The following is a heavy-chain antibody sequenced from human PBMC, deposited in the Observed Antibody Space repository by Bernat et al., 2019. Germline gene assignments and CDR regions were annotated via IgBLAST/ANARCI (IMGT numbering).Heavy chain of an antibody. CDR3: AKDPAAGNDLDY. D-gene: IGHD6-13*01. CDR1: GFTFDDYA. CDR2: ISGDGGST. V-gene: IGHV3-43*02. Sequence: EVQLLESGGGVVQPGGSLRLSWAASGFTFDDYAMHWVRQAPGKGLEWVSLISGDGGSTYYADSAKGRFTISRDNSKNSLYLQMNSLRTEDTALYYCAKDPAAGNDLDYWGQGTLVTVSS. J-gene: IGHJ4*02.